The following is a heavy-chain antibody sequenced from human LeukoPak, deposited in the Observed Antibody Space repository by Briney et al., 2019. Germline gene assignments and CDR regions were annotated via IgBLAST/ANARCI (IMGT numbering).Heavy chain of an antibody. V-gene: IGHV3-9*01. D-gene: IGHD3-10*01. CDR1: GFTVDDYA. CDR3: ANTITMVRGVITQVDY. CDR2: ISWNSGSI. Sequence: GRSLRLSCAASGFTVDDYAMHWVRQAPGKGLEWVSGISWNSGSIGYADSVKGRFTISRDNSKNTLYLQMNSLRAEDTAVYYCANTITMVRGVITQVDYWGQGTLVTVSS. J-gene: IGHJ4*02.